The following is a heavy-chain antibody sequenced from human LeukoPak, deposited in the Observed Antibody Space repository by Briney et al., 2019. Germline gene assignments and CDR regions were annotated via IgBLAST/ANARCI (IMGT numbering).Heavy chain of an antibody. V-gene: IGHV4-39*01. CDR3: ASILRAIFGVVRDY. CDR2: IYYSGST. Sequence: SETLSLTCTVSGGSISSSSYYWGWIRQPPGKGLEWIGSIYYSGSTYYNPSLKSRVTISVDTSKNQFSLKLSSVTAADTAVYYCASILRAIFGVVRDYWGQGTLVTVSS. CDR1: GGSISSSSYY. D-gene: IGHD3-3*01. J-gene: IGHJ4*02.